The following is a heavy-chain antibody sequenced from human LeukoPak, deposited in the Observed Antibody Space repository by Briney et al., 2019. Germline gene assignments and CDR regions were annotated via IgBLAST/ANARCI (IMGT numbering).Heavy chain of an antibody. Sequence: SETLSLTCTVSGYSISSGYYWGWIRQPPGKGLEWIGSIYHSGSTYYNPSLKSRVTISVDTSKNQFSLKLSSVTAADTAVYYCARSGLWFGDLGYYFDYWGQGTLVTVSS. J-gene: IGHJ4*02. CDR1: GYSISSGYY. CDR2: IYHSGST. CDR3: ARSGLWFGDLGYYFDY. D-gene: IGHD3-10*01. V-gene: IGHV4-38-2*02.